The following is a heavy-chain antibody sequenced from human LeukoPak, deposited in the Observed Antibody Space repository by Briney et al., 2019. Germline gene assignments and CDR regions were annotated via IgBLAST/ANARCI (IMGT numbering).Heavy chain of an antibody. CDR1: GFTFSSYA. Sequence: GGSLRLSCAASGFTFSSYAMHRVRQAPGKGLEYVSAISSNGGSTYYANSVKGRFTISRDNSKNTLYLQMGSLRAEDMAVYYCARRSSSWYVDYWGQGTLVTVSS. CDR3: ARRSSSWYVDY. V-gene: IGHV3-64*01. D-gene: IGHD6-13*01. J-gene: IGHJ4*02. CDR2: ISSNGGST.